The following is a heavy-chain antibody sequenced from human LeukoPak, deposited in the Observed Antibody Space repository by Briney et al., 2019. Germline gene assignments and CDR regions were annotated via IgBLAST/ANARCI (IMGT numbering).Heavy chain of an antibody. CDR1: GGSISSYY. V-gene: IGHV4-59*01. D-gene: IGHD5-18*01. CDR3: ARESSAYSYGQRGFDY. CDR2: IYYSGST. J-gene: IGHJ4*02. Sequence: SETLSLTCTVSGGSISSYYWSWIRQPPGKGLEWIGYIYYSGSTNYNPSLKSRVTISVDTSKNQFSLKLSSVTAADTAVYYCARESSAYSYGQRGFDYWGQGTLVTVSS.